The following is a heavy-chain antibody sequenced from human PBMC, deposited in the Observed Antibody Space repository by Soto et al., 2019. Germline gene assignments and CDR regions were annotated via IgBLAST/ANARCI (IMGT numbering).Heavy chain of an antibody. CDR2: ISGSGGST. CDR1: GFTFSSYA. Sequence: GGSLRLSCAASGFTFSSYAMSWVRQAPGKGLEWVSAISGSGGSTYYADSVKGRFTISRDNSKNTLYLQMNSLRAEDTAVYYCYDPIAVAGSDYWGQGTLVTVSS. V-gene: IGHV3-23*01. J-gene: IGHJ4*02. CDR3: YDPIAVAGSDY. D-gene: IGHD6-19*01.